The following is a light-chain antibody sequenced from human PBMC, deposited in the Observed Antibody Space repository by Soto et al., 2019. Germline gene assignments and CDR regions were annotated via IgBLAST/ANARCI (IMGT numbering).Light chain of an antibody. Sequence: QSVLTQSPSASASLGASVKLTCTLSSGHSSYAIAWHQKQPGKGPRSLMDLNNDGSHTKGDGIPDRFSGSSSGADRYLIISSLQSDDEADYYCQTWGTGFQFFGGGTKVTVL. J-gene: IGLJ2*01. CDR3: QTWGTGFQF. CDR2: LNNDGSH. V-gene: IGLV4-69*01. CDR1: SGHSSYA.